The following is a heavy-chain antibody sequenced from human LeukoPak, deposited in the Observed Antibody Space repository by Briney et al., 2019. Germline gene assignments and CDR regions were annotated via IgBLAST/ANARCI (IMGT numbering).Heavy chain of an antibody. J-gene: IGHJ4*02. CDR1: GGSFSGYY. CDR2: INHSGST. CDR3: GRGWRIASIDY. Sequence: PSETLSLTCAVYGGSFSGYYWSWIRQPPGKGLEWVGEINHSGSTNYHPSLKSRVPVSVETSKNQFSLKLSSVTAAYTAVYYCGRGWRIASIDYWGQGTLVTVSS. V-gene: IGHV4-34*01. D-gene: IGHD6-13*01.